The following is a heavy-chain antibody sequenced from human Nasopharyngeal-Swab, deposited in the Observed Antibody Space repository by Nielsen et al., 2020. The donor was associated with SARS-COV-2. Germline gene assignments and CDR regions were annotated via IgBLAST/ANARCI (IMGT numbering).Heavy chain of an antibody. J-gene: IGHJ6*02. Sequence: VRQAPGKGLEWVAVISYDGSNKYYAGSVKGRLTISRDNSKNTLYLQMNSLRAEDTAVYYCARERGAHDYVWGSYQYYYGMDVWGQGTTVTVSS. D-gene: IGHD3-16*02. V-gene: IGHV3-30*03. CDR2: ISYDGSNK. CDR3: ARERGAHDYVWGSYQYYYGMDV.